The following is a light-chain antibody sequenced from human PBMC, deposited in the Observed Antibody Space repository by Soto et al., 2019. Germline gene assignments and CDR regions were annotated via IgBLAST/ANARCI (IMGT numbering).Light chain of an antibody. Sequence: QSALTQPASVSGSPGQSITISCTGTSSDVGAYNFVSWCQQHPGKAPKLMIYDVTNRPSGVSSRFSGSKSGNTASLAISGLQAEDEADYYCSSYTTSNTLVFGGGTKVTVL. J-gene: IGLJ2*01. CDR2: DVT. CDR1: SSDVGAYNF. V-gene: IGLV2-14*03. CDR3: SSYTTSNTLV.